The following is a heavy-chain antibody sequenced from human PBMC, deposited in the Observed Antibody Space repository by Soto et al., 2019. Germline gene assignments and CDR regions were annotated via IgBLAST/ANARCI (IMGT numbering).Heavy chain of an antibody. Sequence: QLLLLESGPGLVKPSETLSLTCSVSGDSISTNNYFWGWIRQPPGKGLEWVGAIHFGGNTYYSPSLKSRVNISVDTSKNHFSLNLNSVTVADTALYYCARRRAVEDVSGYFYLGGSDYWGQGTRVTVSS. D-gene: IGHD5-18*01. CDR3: ARRRAVEDVSGYFYLGGSDY. V-gene: IGHV4-39*02. CDR2: IHFGGNT. J-gene: IGHJ4*02. CDR1: GDSISTNNYF.